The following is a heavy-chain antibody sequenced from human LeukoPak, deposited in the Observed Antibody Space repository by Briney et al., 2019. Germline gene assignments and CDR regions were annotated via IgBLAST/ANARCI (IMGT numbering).Heavy chain of an antibody. CDR1: GGTFSSYA. CDR3: AADQMDTSGWYS. V-gene: IGHV1-69*05. CDR2: IIPIFGTA. J-gene: IGHJ4*02. D-gene: IGHD6-19*01. Sequence: GASVKVSCKASGGTFSSYAISWVRQAPGQGLEWMGGIIPIFGTASYAQKFQERVSITRDMSTNTVYMELSSSRSEDTAVYYCAADQMDTSGWYSWGQGTLVTVSS.